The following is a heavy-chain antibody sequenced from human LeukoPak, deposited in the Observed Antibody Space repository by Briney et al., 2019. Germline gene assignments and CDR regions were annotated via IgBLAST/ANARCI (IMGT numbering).Heavy chain of an antibody. D-gene: IGHD6-13*01. CDR2: INHSGST. J-gene: IGHJ3*02. CDR1: GGSFSGFY. V-gene: IGHV4-34*01. Sequence: SETLSLTCAVYGGSFSGFYWSWIRQPPGKGLEWIGEINHSGSTNYNPSLKSRVTISVDTSKNQFSLKLSSVTAADTAVYYCASQPRDSSSWYGRDDAFDIWGQGTMVTVSS. CDR3: ASQPRDSSSWYGRDDAFDI.